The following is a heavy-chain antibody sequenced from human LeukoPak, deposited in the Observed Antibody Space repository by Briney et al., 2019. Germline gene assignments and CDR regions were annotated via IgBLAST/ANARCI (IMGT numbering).Heavy chain of an antibody. CDR1: GFTFDDYG. V-gene: IGHV3-20*04. D-gene: IGHD5-18*01. CDR3: ATRSRGYSYGGFDY. CDR2: INWSGGGT. J-gene: IGHJ4*02. Sequence: PGGSLRLSCAASGFTFDDYGMSRVRQAPGKGLEWVSGINWSGGGTGYADSVKGRFTISRDNAKNSLYLQMNSLRVEDTALYYCATRSRGYSYGGFDYWGQGTLVTVSS.